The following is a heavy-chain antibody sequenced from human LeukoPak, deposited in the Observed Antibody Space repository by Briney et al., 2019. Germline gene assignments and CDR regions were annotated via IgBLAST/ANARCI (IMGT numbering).Heavy chain of an antibody. CDR3: ARASSPARGDGADTPGY. J-gene: IGHJ4*02. D-gene: IGHD5-24*01. V-gene: IGHV1-2*04. CDR1: GYTFTGYY. Sequence: ASVKVSYKASGYTFTGYYMHWVRQAPGQGLEWMGWINPNSGGTNYAQKFQGWVTMTRDTSISTAYMELSRLRSDDTAVYYCARASSPARGDGADTPGYWGQGTLVTVSS. CDR2: INPNSGGT.